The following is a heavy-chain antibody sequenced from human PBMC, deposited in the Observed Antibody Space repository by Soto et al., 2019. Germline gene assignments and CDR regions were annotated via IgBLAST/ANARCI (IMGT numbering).Heavy chain of an antibody. J-gene: IGHJ5*02. Sequence: QVQLVESGGGVVQPGRSLRLSCAASGFTFSSYGMHWVRQAPGKGLEWVAVISYDGSNKYYADSVKGRFTISRDNSKNTLYLQMNSLRAEDTAVYYCARNGDTAGFDPWGQGTLVTVSS. CDR1: GFTFSSYG. CDR3: ARNGDTAGFDP. D-gene: IGHD5-18*01. CDR2: ISYDGSNK. V-gene: IGHV3-30*03.